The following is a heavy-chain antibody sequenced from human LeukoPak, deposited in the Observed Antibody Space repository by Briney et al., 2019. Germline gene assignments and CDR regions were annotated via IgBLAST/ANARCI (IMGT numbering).Heavy chain of an antibody. CDR2: IHSGGST. D-gene: IGHD3-22*01. J-gene: IGHJ3*02. V-gene: IGHV3-66*01. CDR1: GFTVSSNY. CDR3: ARGTPNYYDSSGYYDAFDI. Sequence: GSLRLSCAASGFTVSSNYMSWVRQAPGKGLEWVSVIHSGGSTYYADSVKGRFTISRDNSKNTLYLQMNSLRAEDAAVYYCARGTPNYYDSSGYYDAFDIWGQGTMVTVSS.